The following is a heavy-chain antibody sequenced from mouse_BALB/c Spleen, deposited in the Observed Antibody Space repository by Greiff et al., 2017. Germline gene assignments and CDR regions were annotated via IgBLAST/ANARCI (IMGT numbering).Heavy chain of an antibody. CDR3: AREGGGLYYYAMDY. CDR2: IDPANGNT. CDR1: GFNIKDTY. Sequence: EVQLQQSGAELVKPGASVKLSCTASGFNIKDTYMHWVKQRPEQGLEWIGRIDPANGNTKYDPKFQGKATITADTSSNTAYLQLSSLTSEDTAVYYCAREGGGLYYYAMDYWGQGTSVTVSS. J-gene: IGHJ4*01. V-gene: IGHV14-3*02.